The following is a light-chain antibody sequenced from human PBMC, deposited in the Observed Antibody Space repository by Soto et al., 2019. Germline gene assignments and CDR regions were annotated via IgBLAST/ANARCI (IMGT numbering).Light chain of an antibody. CDR1: SSNIGSNT. V-gene: IGLV1-44*01. J-gene: IGLJ2*01. CDR3: AAWDDSLNGPL. Sequence: QPVLTQPPSASGTPGQRVTISCSGSSSNIGSNTVSWYQQLPGASPRLLMFNNDQRPSGVPDRFSGSNSGTSASLAISGLQSEDEADYYCAAWDDSLNGPLFGGGTKLTVL. CDR2: NND.